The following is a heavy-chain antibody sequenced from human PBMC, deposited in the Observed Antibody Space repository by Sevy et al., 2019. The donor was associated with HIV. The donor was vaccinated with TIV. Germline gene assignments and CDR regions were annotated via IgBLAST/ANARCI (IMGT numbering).Heavy chain of an antibody. J-gene: IGHJ4*02. D-gene: IGHD1-26*01. CDR1: GVSFSNAW. Sequence: GGSLRLSCAASGVSFSNAWMNWVRQAPGKGLEWVANINEDGSTKYYLDSVKGRFTISRDNAENSVFLQMNSLRVEDTAVYYCVRALLKADSLWGQGTLVTVSS. V-gene: IGHV3-7*01. CDR2: INEDGSTK. CDR3: VRALLKADSL.